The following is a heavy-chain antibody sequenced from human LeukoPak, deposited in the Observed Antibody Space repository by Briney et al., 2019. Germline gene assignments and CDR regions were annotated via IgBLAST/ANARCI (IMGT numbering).Heavy chain of an antibody. CDR3: AKDREGLSSGYDLEYFDY. CDR1: GFTFSSYA. Sequence: QPGGSLRLSCAASGFTFSSYAMNWVRQAPGKGLEWVSAFSGGGGTTYYADSVKGRFTISRDNSKNTLFLQMNSLRAEDTAVYYCAKDREGLSSGYDLEYFDYWGQGTLVTVSS. V-gene: IGHV3-23*01. CDR2: FSGGGGTT. J-gene: IGHJ4*02. D-gene: IGHD5-12*01.